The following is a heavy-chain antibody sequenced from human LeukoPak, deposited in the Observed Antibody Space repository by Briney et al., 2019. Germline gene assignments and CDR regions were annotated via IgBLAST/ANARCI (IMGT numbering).Heavy chain of an antibody. CDR2: ISYDGSNK. CDR1: GFTFKNHG. V-gene: IGHV3-30*03. J-gene: IGHJ4*02. CDR3: APEGDGYILFDY. D-gene: IGHD5-24*01. Sequence: GRYLRLSCAASGFTFKNHGMHWVRQAPGKGLEWVAVISYDGSNKYYADSVKGRFTISRDNSKNTLYLQMNSLRVEDTAVYYCAPEGDGYILFDYWGQGTLVTVSS.